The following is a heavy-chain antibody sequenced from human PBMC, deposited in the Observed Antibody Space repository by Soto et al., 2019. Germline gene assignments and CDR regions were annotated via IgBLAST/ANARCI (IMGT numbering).Heavy chain of an antibody. Sequence: QITLKESGPTLVNPTQTLTLTCTFSGFSLTTSGVGVDWIRQPPGKALEWLALIYWDDDKRYSPSLRSRLTIAKDTSKNQVVLTMTNMDPVDTATYYCVHTNGGLMDVWGQGTTVTVSS. J-gene: IGHJ6*02. CDR2: IYWDDDK. CDR3: VHTNGGLMDV. D-gene: IGHD2-8*01. V-gene: IGHV2-5*02. CDR1: GFSLTTSGVG.